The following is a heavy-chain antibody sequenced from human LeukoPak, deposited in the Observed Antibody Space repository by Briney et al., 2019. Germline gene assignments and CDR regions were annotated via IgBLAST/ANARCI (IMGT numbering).Heavy chain of an antibody. CDR2: IWYDGSNK. J-gene: IGHJ4*02. V-gene: IGHV3-33*01. CDR1: GFTFSSYG. Sequence: PGGSLRLSCAASGFTFSSYGMHWVRQAPGKGLEWVAVIWYDGSNKYYADSVKGRFTISRDSSKNTLYLQMNSLRAEDTAVYYCARVEYSSGWPLDYWGQGTLVTVSS. D-gene: IGHD6-19*01. CDR3: ARVEYSSGWPLDY.